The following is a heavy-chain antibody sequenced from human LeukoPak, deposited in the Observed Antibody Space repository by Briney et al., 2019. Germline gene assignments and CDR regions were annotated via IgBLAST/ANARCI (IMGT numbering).Heavy chain of an antibody. D-gene: IGHD3-22*01. CDR1: RFTFSRYW. CDR2: IKTGGSDT. J-gene: IGHJ4*02. CDR3: AFHNSSGNFGY. V-gene: IGHV3-74*01. Sequence: GGSLRLSCAASRFTFSRYWMNWVHQAPGKGLVWVSRIKTGGSDTAYADSVKGRFTISRDNAKNTLYLQMNSLRPEDTAVYYCAFHNSSGNFGYWGQGTLVTVSS.